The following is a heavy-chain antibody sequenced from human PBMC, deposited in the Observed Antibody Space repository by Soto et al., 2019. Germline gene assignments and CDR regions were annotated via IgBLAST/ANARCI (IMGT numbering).Heavy chain of an antibody. V-gene: IGHV4-39*01. CDR3: ARDFFDSSDYTTNWFDP. CDR2: IYHTGNA. D-gene: IGHD3-22*01. CDR1: GDSISNSRFY. Sequence: SETLSLTCSVSGDSISNSRFYWAWIRQPPGEGLEWIGSIYHTGNAYYNPSLKSRVTISVDTSKNQFSLKLTSVTAADAALYYCARDFFDSSDYTTNWFDPWGQGTLVTRLL. J-gene: IGHJ5*02.